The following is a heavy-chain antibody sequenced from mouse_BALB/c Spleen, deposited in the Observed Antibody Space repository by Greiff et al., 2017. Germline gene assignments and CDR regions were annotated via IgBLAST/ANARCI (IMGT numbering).Heavy chain of an antibody. Sequence: EVQLVESGGGLVQPGGSRKLSCAASGFTFSSFGMHWVRQAPEKGLEWVAYISSGSSTIYYADTVKGRFTISRDNPKNTLFLQMTSLRSEDTAMYYCARGGGITTVVYYYAMDYWGQGTSVTVSS. CDR2: ISSGSSTI. CDR1: GFTFSSFG. CDR3: ARGGGITTVVYYYAMDY. V-gene: IGHV5-17*02. J-gene: IGHJ4*01. D-gene: IGHD1-1*01.